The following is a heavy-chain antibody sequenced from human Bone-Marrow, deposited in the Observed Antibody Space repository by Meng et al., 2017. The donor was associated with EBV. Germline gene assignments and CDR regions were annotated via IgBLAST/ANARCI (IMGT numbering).Heavy chain of an antibody. CDR2: IIPIFGTA. V-gene: IGHV1-69*06. CDR1: GGTFSSYA. J-gene: IGHJ4*02. CDR3: ARVCSSTSCYGS. D-gene: IGHD2-2*01. Sequence: QWQLVQSGARVKKPGSSVKDPCKASGGTFSSYAISWVRQAPGQGLEWMGGIIPIFGTANYAQKFQGRVTITADKSTSTAYMELSSLRSEDTAVYYCARVCSSTSCYGSWGQGTLVTVSS.